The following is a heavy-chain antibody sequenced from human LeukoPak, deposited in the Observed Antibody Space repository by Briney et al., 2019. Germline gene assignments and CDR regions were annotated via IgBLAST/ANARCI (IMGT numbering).Heavy chain of an antibody. V-gene: IGHV3-53*01. D-gene: IGHD3-22*01. J-gene: IGHJ5*02. CDR3: ARNPHYYDSSYWFDP. CDR2: IYSGGST. CDR1: GFTVSSNY. Sequence: GGSLRLSCAASGFTVSSNYMSWVRQAPGKGLEWVSVIYSGGSTYYADSVKGRFTISRDNSKNTLYLQMNSLRAEDTAVYYCARNPHYYDSSYWFDPWGQGTLVTVSS.